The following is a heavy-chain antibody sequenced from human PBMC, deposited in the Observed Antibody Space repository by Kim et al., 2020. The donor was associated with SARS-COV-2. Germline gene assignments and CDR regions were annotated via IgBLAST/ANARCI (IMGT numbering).Heavy chain of an antibody. J-gene: IGHJ4*02. Sequence: NYPKSVKGRFTNTRDNSKNTLYLKMNSLRAEDTAVYYCAKAAYSSGYFDYWGQGTLVTVSS. D-gene: IGHD6-19*01. V-gene: IGHV3-23*01. CDR3: AKAAYSSGYFDY.